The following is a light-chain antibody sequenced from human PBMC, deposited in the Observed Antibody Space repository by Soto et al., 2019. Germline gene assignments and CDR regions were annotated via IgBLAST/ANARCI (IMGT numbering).Light chain of an antibody. V-gene: IGKV1-5*01. CDR1: QAISDW. CDR2: DVS. J-gene: IGKJ1*01. CDR3: QQYHTYST. Sequence: IQMTQSPSTLSASVGDRVSITCRASQAISDWLAWYQQKPGQVPELLIFDVSTLESGVPSRFSGSRSGTEFTLTISSLQPDDFATYFCQQYHTYSTFGQGTKVEVK.